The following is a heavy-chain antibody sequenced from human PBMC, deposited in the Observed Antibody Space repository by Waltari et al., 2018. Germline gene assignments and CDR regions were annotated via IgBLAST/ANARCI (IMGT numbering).Heavy chain of an antibody. J-gene: IGHJ4*02. CDR1: GFTLTSYW. CDR2: IKGDGSSP. V-gene: IGHV3-74*01. Sequence: EVQLVESGRGLVQPGGSLRLSCAASGFTLTSYWMHWVRQAPGKGPVWVSRIKGDGSSPTYVDSVKGRFTISTDSAQNTMYLQMNSLRVDDTAVYYCARDHTYRIDYWGQGTPVTVSS. CDR3: ARDHTYRIDY.